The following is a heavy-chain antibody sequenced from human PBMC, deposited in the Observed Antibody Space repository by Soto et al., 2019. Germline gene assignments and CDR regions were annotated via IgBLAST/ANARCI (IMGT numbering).Heavy chain of an antibody. V-gene: IGHV1-69*13. CDR1: GGTFSSYA. D-gene: IGHD2-21*01. J-gene: IGHJ6*04. Sequence: GASVKVSCKASGGTFSSYAISWVRQAPGQGLEWMGGIIPIFGTANYAQKFQGRVTITADESTSTAYMELSSLRSEDTAVYYCARDKSDKDPYYYYYGMDVWGKGTTVTVSS. CDR2: IIPIFGTA. CDR3: ARDKSDKDPYYYYYGMDV.